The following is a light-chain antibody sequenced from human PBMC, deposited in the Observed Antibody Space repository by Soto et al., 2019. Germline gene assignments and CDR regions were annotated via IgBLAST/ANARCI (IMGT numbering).Light chain of an antibody. CDR2: EVN. Sequence: QSVLTQPASVSGSPGQSITISCTGTSSDVAFYNHVSWYQQHPGKAPKLLIYEVNNRPSGVSHRFSGSKSGNTASLTISGLQAEDGADYYCSSFASTHTYVFGTGTKLTVL. CDR1: SSDVAFYNH. J-gene: IGLJ1*01. CDR3: SSFASTHTYV. V-gene: IGLV2-14*01.